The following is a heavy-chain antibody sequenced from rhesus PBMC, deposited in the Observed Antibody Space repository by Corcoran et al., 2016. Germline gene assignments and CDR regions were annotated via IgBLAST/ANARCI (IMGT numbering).Heavy chain of an antibody. CDR3: WHGWQRLVQSHFED. V-gene: IGHV4-76*01. D-gene: IGHD6S26*01. CDR2: MAPSGPT. CDR1: GGSISGSYD. J-gene: IGHJ5-1*01. Sequence: HVQLQESGPGLVKPSETLSLTCAVSGGSISGSYDWTWIRQAPGEGLEWVGYMAPSGPTNDNPALKNRFTFPMGRAKIQFARRLSCVCAADTAVYYGWHGWQRLVQSHFEDWGPGVRVTVSS.